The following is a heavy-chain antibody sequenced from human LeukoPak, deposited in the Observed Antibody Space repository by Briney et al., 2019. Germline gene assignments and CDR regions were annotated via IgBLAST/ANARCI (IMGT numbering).Heavy chain of an antibody. J-gene: IGHJ5*02. CDR1: GYTFTSYG. V-gene: IGHV1-18*01. CDR3: ARVIIAAAGTGWFDP. D-gene: IGHD6-13*01. Sequence: ASVKVSCKXSGYTFTSYGISWVRQAPGQGLEWMGWISAYNGNTNYSQKLQGRVTMTTDTSTSTAYMELRSLRSDDTAVYYCARVIIAAAGTGWFDPWGQGTLVTVSS. CDR2: ISAYNGNT.